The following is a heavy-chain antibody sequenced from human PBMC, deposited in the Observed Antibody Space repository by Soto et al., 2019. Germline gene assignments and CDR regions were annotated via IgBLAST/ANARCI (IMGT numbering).Heavy chain of an antibody. V-gene: IGHV3-30*18. Sequence: GGSLRLSCAASGFTFSSYGMYCVRQAPGKGLEWVAAISYDGSNKYYVDSVKGRFTISRDNSKNTLYLQMNSLRAEDTAVYYCAKGSYSGTYSDFDYWGQGTLVTVSS. CDR3: AKGSYSGTYSDFDY. J-gene: IGHJ4*02. D-gene: IGHD1-26*01. CDR2: ISYDGSNK. CDR1: GFTFSSYG.